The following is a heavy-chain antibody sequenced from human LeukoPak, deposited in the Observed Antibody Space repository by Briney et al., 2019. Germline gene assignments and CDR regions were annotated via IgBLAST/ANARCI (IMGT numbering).Heavy chain of an antibody. D-gene: IGHD7-27*01. CDR1: GDSVSRNSAT. CDR2: TYYRSKWYN. J-gene: IGHJ6*03. V-gene: IGHV6-1*01. Sequence: SQTLSLTCAISGDSVSRNSATWNWIRQSPSRGLEWLGRTYYRSKWYNDYALSVKSRITINADTSKNQFSLKLSSVTAADTAVYYCARLPRGYYYYYMDVWGKGTTVTISS. CDR3: ARLPRGYYYYYMDV.